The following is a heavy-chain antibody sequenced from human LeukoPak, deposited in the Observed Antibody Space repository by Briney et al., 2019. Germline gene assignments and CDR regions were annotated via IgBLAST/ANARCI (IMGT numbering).Heavy chain of an antibody. CDR3: ARWGDGGNSLSYYFDY. V-gene: IGHV1-69*01. D-gene: IGHD4-23*01. CDR1: GGTFSSYA. Sequence: SVKVSCKASGGTFSSYAVSWVRQAPGQGFEWMGGIIPIFGTANYAQKFQGRVTITADESTSTAYMELSSLRSEDTAVYYCARWGDGGNSLSYYFDYWGQGTLVTVSS. J-gene: IGHJ4*02. CDR2: IIPIFGTA.